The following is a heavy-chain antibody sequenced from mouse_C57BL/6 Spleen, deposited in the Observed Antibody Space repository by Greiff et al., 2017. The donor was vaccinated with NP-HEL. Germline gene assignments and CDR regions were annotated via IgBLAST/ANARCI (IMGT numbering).Heavy chain of an antibody. CDR1: GFNIKDDY. Sequence: EVQLQQSGAELVRPGASVKLSCTASGFNIKDDYMHWVKQRPEQGLEWIGWIDPENGDTEYASKFQGKATITADTSSNTAYLQLSSLTSEDTAVYYCTYDYEFAYWGQGTLVTVSA. V-gene: IGHV14-4*01. CDR2: IDPENGDT. CDR3: TYDYEFAY. J-gene: IGHJ3*01. D-gene: IGHD2-4*01.